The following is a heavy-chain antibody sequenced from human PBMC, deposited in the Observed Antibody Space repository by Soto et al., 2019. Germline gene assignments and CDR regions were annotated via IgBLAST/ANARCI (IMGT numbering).Heavy chain of an antibody. J-gene: IGHJ4*02. V-gene: IGHV1-2*02. Sequence: ASVKVSCKASGYTFTGYYMHWVRQAPGQGLEWMGWINPNSGGTNYAQKFQGRVTMTRGTSISTAYMELSRLRSDDTAVYYCARVKLVVPAAIAYWGQGTLVTVSS. CDR1: GYTFTGYY. D-gene: IGHD2-2*01. CDR3: ARVKLVVPAAIAY. CDR2: INPNSGGT.